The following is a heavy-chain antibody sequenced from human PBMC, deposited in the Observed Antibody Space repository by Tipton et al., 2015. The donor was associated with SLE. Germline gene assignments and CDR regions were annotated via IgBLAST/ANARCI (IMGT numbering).Heavy chain of an antibody. J-gene: IGHJ4*02. D-gene: IGHD5-18*01. CDR2: INHSGGT. CDR1: GGSFSGYY. V-gene: IGHV4-34*01. CDR3: ARRGVDTAMAYYFDY. Sequence: TLSLTCAVYGGSFSGYYWSWIRQPPGKGLEWIGEINHSGGTNYNPSLKSRATISVDTSKNQFSLKLSSVTAADTAVYYCARRGVDTAMAYYFDYWGQGTLVTVSS.